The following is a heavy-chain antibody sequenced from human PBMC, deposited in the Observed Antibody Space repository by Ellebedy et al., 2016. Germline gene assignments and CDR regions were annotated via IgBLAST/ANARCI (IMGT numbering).Heavy chain of an antibody. J-gene: IGHJ6*02. D-gene: IGHD2-15*01. CDR3: ARAQLGYCSGGSCYTTRWSYYYGMDV. CDR2: INHSGST. V-gene: IGHV4-34*01. CDR1: GGSFSGYY. Sequence: SETLSLTXAVYGGSFSGYYWSWIRQHPGKGLEWIGEINHSGSTNYNPSLKSRVTISVDTSKNQFSLKLSSVTAADTAVYYCARAQLGYCSGGSCYTTRWSYYYGMDVWGQGTTVTVSS.